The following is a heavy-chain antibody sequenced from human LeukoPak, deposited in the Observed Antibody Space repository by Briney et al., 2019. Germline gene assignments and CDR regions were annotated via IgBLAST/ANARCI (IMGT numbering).Heavy chain of an antibody. CDR3: ARELPHYYYYMDV. CDR2: ISSSSSYI. Sequence: PGGSLRLSCAASGFTFSSYSMNWVRQAPGKGLEWVSSISSSSSYIYYADSVKGRFTISRDNAKNSLYPQMNSLRAEDTAVYYCARELPHYYYYMDVWGKGTTVTVPS. V-gene: IGHV3-21*01. CDR1: GFTFSSYS. J-gene: IGHJ6*03. D-gene: IGHD1-26*01.